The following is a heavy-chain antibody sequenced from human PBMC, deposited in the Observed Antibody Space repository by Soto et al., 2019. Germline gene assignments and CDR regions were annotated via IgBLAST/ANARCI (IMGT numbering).Heavy chain of an antibody. V-gene: IGHV5-51*01. D-gene: IGHD1-26*01. J-gene: IGHJ4*02. CDR2: IYPGDSET. CDR1: GYSFSNYW. Sequence: GESLKISCKGSGYSFSNYWIVWVRQMPGKGLEWMGIIYPGDSETKYSPSFQGQVTISADKSINTLYLQMNSLRAEDTSVYYCAKEGGLSGSYYISSSYYFDYWGQGTLVTVSS. CDR3: AKEGGLSGSYYISSSYYFDY.